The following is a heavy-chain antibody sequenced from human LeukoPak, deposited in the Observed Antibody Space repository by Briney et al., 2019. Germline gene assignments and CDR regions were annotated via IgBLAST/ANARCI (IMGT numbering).Heavy chain of an antibody. D-gene: IGHD1-26*01. V-gene: IGHV3-33*06. Sequence: GGSLRLSCAASGFSFSSHGMHWVRQAAGKGLEWVAVIWADGSKTIYADAVKGRFTISKDNSENTLYLQMNSLRVEDTAVYYCTKEEWDLRDAFDVWGQGTMVTVSS. J-gene: IGHJ3*01. CDR3: TKEEWDLRDAFDV. CDR1: GFSFSSHG. CDR2: IWADGSKT.